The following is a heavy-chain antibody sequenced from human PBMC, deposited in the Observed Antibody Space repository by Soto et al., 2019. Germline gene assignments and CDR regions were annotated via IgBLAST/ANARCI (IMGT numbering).Heavy chain of an antibody. V-gene: IGHV4-34*01. D-gene: IGHD6-13*01. CDR2: INHSGST. CDR3: ATSYGNAWYTY. J-gene: IGHJ4*02. CDR1: GGSFSGYY. Sequence: PSETLSLTCAVYGGSFSGYYWRWIRQPPGKGLEWIGEINHSGSTNYNPSLKSRLTISVDRSKNQFTLQLTSVTVEDTAVYYCATSYGNAWYTYWGKGTQVTVSS.